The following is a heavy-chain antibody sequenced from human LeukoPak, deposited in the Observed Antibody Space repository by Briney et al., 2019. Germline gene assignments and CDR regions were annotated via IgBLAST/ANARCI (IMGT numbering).Heavy chain of an antibody. V-gene: IGHV3-23*01. CDR2: ISGSGGST. J-gene: IGHJ4*02. CDR1: GFTFSSYG. D-gene: IGHD6-19*01. CDR3: AKGNSGWYLAFDY. Sequence: GGSLRLSCAASGFTFSSYGMSWVRQAPGKGLEWVSGISGSGGSTYYADSVKGRFTISRDNSKNTLYLQMNGLRAEDTAVYYCAKGNSGWYLAFDYWGQGTLVTVSS.